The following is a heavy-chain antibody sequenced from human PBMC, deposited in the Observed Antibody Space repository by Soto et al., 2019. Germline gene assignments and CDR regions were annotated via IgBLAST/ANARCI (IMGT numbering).Heavy chain of an antibody. J-gene: IGHJ4*02. CDR2: ISYDGTNK. CDR1: GFIFSDHN. D-gene: IGHD6-13*01. CDR3: AKDRSNSWSFDY. Sequence: QVQLVESGGGVVQPGRSLRLSCAASGFIFSDHNMHWVRQAPGKGLEWVAVISYDGTNKSYADSVKGRFTISRDNSGHTLSLQMNSLGAGDTAVYYCAKDRSNSWSFDYWGQGTLVTVSS. V-gene: IGHV3-30*18.